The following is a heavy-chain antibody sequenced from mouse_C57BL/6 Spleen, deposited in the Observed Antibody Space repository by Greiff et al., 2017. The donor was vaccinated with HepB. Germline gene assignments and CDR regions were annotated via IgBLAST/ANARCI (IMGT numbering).Heavy chain of an antibody. J-gene: IGHJ2*01. CDR3: FITTVVAEVYFDY. V-gene: IGHV1-81*01. Sequence: QVQLKESGAELARPGASVKLSCKASGYTFTSYGISWVKQRTGQGLEWIGEIYPRSGNTYYNEKFKGKATLTADKSSSTAYMELRSLTSEDSAVYFSFITTVVAEVYFDYWGQGTTLTVSS. D-gene: IGHD1-1*01. CDR2: IYPRSGNT. CDR1: GYTFTSYG.